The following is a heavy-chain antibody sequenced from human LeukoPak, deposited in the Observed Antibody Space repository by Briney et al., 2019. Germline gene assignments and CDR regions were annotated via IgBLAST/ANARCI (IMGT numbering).Heavy chain of an antibody. CDR2: ISGSGDST. J-gene: IGHJ4*02. V-gene: IGHV3-23*01. CDR1: GFSFSSYA. CDR3: SREFDY. Sequence: AGGSLRLSCEASGFSFSSYAMSWVRQTPGKGLEWVSGISGSGDSTYYADSVKGRFTISRDNSKNTLYVQMNSLRAEDTAVYYCSREFDYWGQGTLVTVSS.